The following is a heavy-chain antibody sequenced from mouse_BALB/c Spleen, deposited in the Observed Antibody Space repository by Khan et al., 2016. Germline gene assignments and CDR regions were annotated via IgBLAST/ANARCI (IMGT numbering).Heavy chain of an antibody. Sequence: VRLQQSGAELVKPGASVKLSCTASGFNIKDTYMHWVKQRPEQGLEWIGRIDPANGNTKYDPKFQGKATITADTSSNTAYLQLSSLTSEDTAVYYCARWRGNYAMDYWGQGTSVTVSS. CDR2: IDPANGNT. CDR3: ARWRGNYAMDY. V-gene: IGHV14-3*02. CDR1: GFNIKDTY. J-gene: IGHJ4*01.